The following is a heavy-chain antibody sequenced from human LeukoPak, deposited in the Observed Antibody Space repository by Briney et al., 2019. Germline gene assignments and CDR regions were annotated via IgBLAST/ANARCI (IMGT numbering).Heavy chain of an antibody. D-gene: IGHD6-13*01. Sequence: SETLSLTCTLSVGSITSYYCTWIRHPPGKGLEWIGYIYYIVSTNYNPSLNSRVTIPVDTSKNHFYLKLASVTAADTAFYYCARVYYSSSYDYWYFDLWGRGTLVTVSS. CDR3: ARVYYSSSYDYWYFDL. CDR1: VGSITSYY. V-gene: IGHV4-59*01. CDR2: IYYIVST. J-gene: IGHJ2*01.